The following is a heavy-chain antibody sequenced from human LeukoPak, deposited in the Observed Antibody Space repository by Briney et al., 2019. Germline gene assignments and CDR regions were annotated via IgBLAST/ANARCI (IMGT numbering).Heavy chain of an antibody. Sequence: GASVKVSCKASGYDFTTNYIHWVRQAPGQGLEWMGTINPSVSSTTYGQRFRGRVTMTRDTSTATVYTDLGSLTSEDTAIYYCAKGYCTGASCYVLDSWGQGTLVTVSS. CDR3: AKGYCTGASCYVLDS. J-gene: IGHJ4*02. V-gene: IGHV1-46*01. CDR2: INPSVSST. CDR1: GYDFTTNY. D-gene: IGHD2-15*01.